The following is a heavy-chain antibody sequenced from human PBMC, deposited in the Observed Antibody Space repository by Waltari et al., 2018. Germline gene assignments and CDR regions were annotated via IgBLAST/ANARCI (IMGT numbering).Heavy chain of an antibody. J-gene: IGHJ4*02. D-gene: IGHD5-18*01. V-gene: IGHV5-51*01. CDR1: GYSFNIYW. CDR3: ARQPLHSYGIRHFDY. CDR2: IFPGDSNT. Sequence: EVQLVPSGAEVTKPGESLKLSCAGSGYSFNIYWIGWVRQMPGKGLEWMGVIFPGDSNTKYSPSFRGQVTISADNSITTAYLQWSSLKASDTAIYFCARQPLHSYGIRHFDYWGQGTPVTVS.